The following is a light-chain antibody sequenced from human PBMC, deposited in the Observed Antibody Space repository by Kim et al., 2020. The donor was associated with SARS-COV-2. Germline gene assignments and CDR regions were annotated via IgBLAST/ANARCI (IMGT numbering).Light chain of an antibody. Sequence: GLSITLSFTGAGSDVGGYNYLSCYQQHPGRAPRHMIFDVSKRPSGVSNRFSGSESGNTASLTISGLQAEDEAYYYCSSYTTSSTRVFGGGTKLTVL. V-gene: IGLV2-14*03. CDR2: DVS. J-gene: IGLJ2*01. CDR3: SSYTTSSTRV. CDR1: GSDVGGYNY.